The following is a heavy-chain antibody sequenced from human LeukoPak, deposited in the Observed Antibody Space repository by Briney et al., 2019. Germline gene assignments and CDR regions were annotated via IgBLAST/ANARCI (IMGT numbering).Heavy chain of an antibody. Sequence: SVKVSCKASGGTFSSYAISWVRQAPGQGLEWMGGIIPIFGTANFAQKFQGRVTITADESTSTAYMELSSLRSGDTAVYYCARGGGYSSSDYYYMDVWGKGTTVTVSS. CDR1: GGTFSSYA. CDR3: ARGGGYSSSDYYYMDV. D-gene: IGHD5-18*01. CDR2: IIPIFGTA. V-gene: IGHV1-69*13. J-gene: IGHJ6*03.